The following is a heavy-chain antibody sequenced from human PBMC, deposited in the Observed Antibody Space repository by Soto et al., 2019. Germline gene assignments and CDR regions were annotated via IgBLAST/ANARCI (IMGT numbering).Heavy chain of an antibody. V-gene: IGHV3-30*03. CDR3: ARDRGLYYYDSSGSKAFDY. CDR1: GFTFSSYG. CDR2: ISYDGSNK. Sequence: GGSLRLSCAASGFTFSSYGMHWVRQAPGKGLEWVAVISYDGSNKYYADSVKGRFTISRDNSKNTLYLQMNSLRAEDTAVYYCARDRGLYYYDSSGSKAFDYWGQGTLVTVSS. J-gene: IGHJ4*02. D-gene: IGHD3-22*01.